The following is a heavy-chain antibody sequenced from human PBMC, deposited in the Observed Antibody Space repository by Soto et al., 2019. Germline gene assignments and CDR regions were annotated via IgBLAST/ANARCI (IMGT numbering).Heavy chain of an antibody. D-gene: IGHD2-2*01. CDR3: ERHSGPSSGSY. J-gene: IGHJ4*02. CDR2: IYYSGST. V-gene: IGHV4-39*01. CDR1: GGSISSSSYY. Sequence: SETLSLTCTVSGGSISSSSYYWGWIRQPPGKGLEWIGSIYYSGSTYYNPSLKSRVTISVDTSKNQFSLKLSSVTAADTAVYYCERHSGPSSGSYWGQGTMVTVYS.